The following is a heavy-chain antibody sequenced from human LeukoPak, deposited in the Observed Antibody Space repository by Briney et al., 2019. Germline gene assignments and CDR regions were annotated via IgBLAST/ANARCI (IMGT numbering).Heavy chain of an antibody. CDR3: ARDTQFTYYYGSGTLGMDV. D-gene: IGHD3-10*01. CDR1: GFTFSSYW. J-gene: IGHJ6*04. V-gene: IGHV3-74*01. Sequence: GGSLRLSCAASGFTFSSYWMHWVRQAPGKGLVWVSRINSDGSSTSYADSVKGRFTISRDHAKNSLYLQMSSLRAEDTAVYYCARDTQFTYYYGSGTLGMDVWGKGTTVTISS. CDR2: INSDGSST.